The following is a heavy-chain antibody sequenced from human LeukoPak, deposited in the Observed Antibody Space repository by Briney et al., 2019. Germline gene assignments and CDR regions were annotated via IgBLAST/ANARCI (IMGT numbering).Heavy chain of an antibody. J-gene: IGHJ4*02. CDR3: ASAKRGGIGSFDY. Sequence: ASVKVSCKASGYTFTGYYIHWVRQAPGQGLEWMGWINPNSGGTNYAQKFQGRVTMTRDTSISTAYMELSRLRSDDTAVYYCASAKRGGIGSFDYWGQGTLVTVSS. CDR2: INPNSGGT. D-gene: IGHD1-26*01. CDR1: GYTFTGYY. V-gene: IGHV1-2*02.